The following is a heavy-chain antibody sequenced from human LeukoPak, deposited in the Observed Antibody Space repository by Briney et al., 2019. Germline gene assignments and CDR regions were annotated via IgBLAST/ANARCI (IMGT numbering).Heavy chain of an antibody. CDR2: MNPNSGNT. CDR3: ASSRGSARQLRYFDWSRYYYYYGMNV. Sequence: GASVKVSCKASGCTFTSYDINWVRQATGQGLEWMGWMNPNSGNTGYAQKFQGRVTMTRNTSISTAYMELSSLRSEDTAVYYCASSRGSARQLRYFDWSRYYYYYGMNVWGQGTTVTVSS. V-gene: IGHV1-8*01. J-gene: IGHJ6*02. CDR1: GCTFTSYD. D-gene: IGHD3-9*01.